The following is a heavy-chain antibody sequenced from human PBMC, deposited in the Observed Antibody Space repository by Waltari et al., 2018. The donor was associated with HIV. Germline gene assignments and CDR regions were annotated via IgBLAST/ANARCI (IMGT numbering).Heavy chain of an antibody. J-gene: IGHJ5*02. Sequence: QVQLQESGPGLVKPSETLSLTCTVSGYSISSGYYWGWIRQPPGKGLEWIGSIYHSGSTYSNPALKSRVTISVDTSKNQFSLKLSSVTAADTAVYYCARDSGIVVVTASGLWFDPWGQGTLVTVSS. CDR2: IYHSGST. CDR1: GYSISSGYY. V-gene: IGHV4-38-2*02. D-gene: IGHD2-21*02. CDR3: ARDSGIVVVTASGLWFDP.